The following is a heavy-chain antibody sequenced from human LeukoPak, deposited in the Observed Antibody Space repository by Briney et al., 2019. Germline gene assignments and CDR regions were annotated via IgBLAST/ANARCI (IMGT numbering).Heavy chain of an antibody. CDR1: GASVYNNH. D-gene: IGHD4-11*01. CDR2: IKSGGGGI. Sequence: GGSLRLSCAAFGASVYNNHISWVRQAPGKGLERVSVIKSGGGGIYYADSVKGRFTISRDSSKSSVYLQLNSLRAEDTAVYYCARENDYHFDYWGQGTLVTVSS. V-gene: IGHV3-66*01. CDR3: ARENDYHFDY. J-gene: IGHJ4*02.